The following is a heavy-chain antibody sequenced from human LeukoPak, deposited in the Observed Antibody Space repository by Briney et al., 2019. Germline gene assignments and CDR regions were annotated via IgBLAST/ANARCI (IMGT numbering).Heavy chain of an antibody. V-gene: IGHV3-23*01. Sequence: GGSLRLACAASGFTFSRYALSWVRQAPGKGLEWVSGISGSGVSTYYADSVKGRFTISRDNSKNTLYLQMNSLRAEDTAVYYCAKGGFNWNYVGNCDYWGQGTLVTDSS. CDR1: GFTFSRYA. J-gene: IGHJ4*02. CDR2: ISGSGVST. D-gene: IGHD1-7*01. CDR3: AKGGFNWNYVGNCDY.